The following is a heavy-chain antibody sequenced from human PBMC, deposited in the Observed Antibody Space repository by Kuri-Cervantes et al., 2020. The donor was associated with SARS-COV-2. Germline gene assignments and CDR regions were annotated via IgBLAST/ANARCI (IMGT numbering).Heavy chain of an antibody. D-gene: IGHD6-13*01. CDR3: ARARRIAAAKPQNWFDP. V-gene: IGHV3-64*04. Sequence: GESLKISCSASGFTFSSYAMHWVRQAPGKGLEYVSAISSNGGSTYYADSVKGRFTISRDNSKNTLYLQMNSLRAEDTAVYYCARARRIAAAKPQNWFDPWGQGTLVTVSS. J-gene: IGHJ5*02. CDR1: GFTFSSYA. CDR2: ISSNGGST.